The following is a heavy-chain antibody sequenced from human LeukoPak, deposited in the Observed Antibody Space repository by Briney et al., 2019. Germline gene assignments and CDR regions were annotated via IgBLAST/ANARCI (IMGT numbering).Heavy chain of an antibody. V-gene: IGHV4-34*01. CDR3: ARGRYVTTRGGAAAGFLDY. D-gene: IGHD6-13*01. CDR2: INHSGST. J-gene: IGHJ4*02. Sequence: SETLSLTCAVYGGSFSGYYWSWIRQPPGKGLEWIGEINHSGSTNYNPSLKSRVTISVDTSQNQFSLRLSSVTAADTAVYYCARGRYVTTRGGAAAGFLDYWGQGTLVTVST. CDR1: GGSFSGYY.